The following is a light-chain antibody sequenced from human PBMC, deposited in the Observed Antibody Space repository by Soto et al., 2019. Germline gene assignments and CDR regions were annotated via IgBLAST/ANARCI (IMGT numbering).Light chain of an antibody. CDR1: QSIRYY. J-gene: IGKJ2*01. CDR2: AAS. CDR3: QQSYSTPQNT. Sequence: DIQMTQSPSSLSASVGDRVTITCRASQSIRYYLNWYQQKPGKAPKLLIYAASSLQSGVPSRFSGSGSGTDFTLTISSLQPEDCATYDCQQSYSTPQNTFGQGTKLEIK. V-gene: IGKV1-39*01.